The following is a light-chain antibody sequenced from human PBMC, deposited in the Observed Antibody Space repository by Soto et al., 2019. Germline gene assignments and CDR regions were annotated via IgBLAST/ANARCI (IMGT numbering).Light chain of an antibody. CDR1: QSVSSN. CDR2: GAS. J-gene: IGKJ1*01. V-gene: IGKV3-15*01. Sequence: EIVMTQSPATLSVSPGERATLSCRASQSVSSNLAWYQQKPGQAPRLLIYGASTRATGIPARFSGSGSGTAFPLTISSLQSDDSAIYSCEQYNHWPPDRTFGQGTKVEIK. CDR3: EQYNHWPPDRT.